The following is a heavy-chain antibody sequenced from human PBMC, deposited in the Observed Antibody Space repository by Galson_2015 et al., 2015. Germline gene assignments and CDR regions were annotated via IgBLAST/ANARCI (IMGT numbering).Heavy chain of an antibody. CDR3: ARDSRYFDWLSRFDY. D-gene: IGHD3-9*01. CDR1: GYTFTSYG. V-gene: IGHV1-18*01. Sequence: SVKVSCKASGYTFTSYGISWVRQAPGQGLEWMGWISAYNGNTNYAQKLQGRVTMTTDTSTSTAYMELRSLRSDDTAVYYCARDSRYFDWLSRFDYWGQGTLVTVSS. CDR2: ISAYNGNT. J-gene: IGHJ4*02.